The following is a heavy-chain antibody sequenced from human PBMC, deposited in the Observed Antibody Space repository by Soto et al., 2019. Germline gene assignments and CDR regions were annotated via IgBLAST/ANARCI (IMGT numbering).Heavy chain of an antibody. J-gene: IGHJ4*02. CDR2: FDPEDGET. Sequence: ASVKVSCKVSGYTLTELSMHWVRQAPGKGLEWMGGFDPEDGETIYAQKFQGRVTMTEDTSTDTAYMELSSLRSEDTAVYYCAAWASSGYYSPFDYWGQGTLVTVSS. CDR1: GYTLTELS. CDR3: AAWASSGYYSPFDY. V-gene: IGHV1-24*01. D-gene: IGHD3-22*01.